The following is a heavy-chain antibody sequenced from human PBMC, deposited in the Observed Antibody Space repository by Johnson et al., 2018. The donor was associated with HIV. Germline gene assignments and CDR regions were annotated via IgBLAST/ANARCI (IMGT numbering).Heavy chain of an antibody. D-gene: IGHD3-10*01. CDR2: ISTSGSTI. CDR1: GFTFRDYY. V-gene: IGHV3-11*04. CDR3: ARDRVWFGELYAFDI. J-gene: IGHJ3*02. Sequence: QVQLVESGGGLVKPGGSLRLSCAASGFTFRDYYMSWIRQAPGKGLEWVSYISTSGSTIYYADSVKGRFTISRDNAKNSLSLQMNSLRAEDTAVYYCARDRVWFGELYAFDIWGQGTMVTVSS.